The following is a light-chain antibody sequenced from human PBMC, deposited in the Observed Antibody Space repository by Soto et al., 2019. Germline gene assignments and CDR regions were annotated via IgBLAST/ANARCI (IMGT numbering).Light chain of an antibody. CDR1: SSDVGGYNY. Sequence: QSVLTQPRSVSGSPGQSVTISCTGTSSDVGGYNYVSWYQQHPGKASKLMIYDVSKRPSGVPDRFSGYKSGNPGSLTIPGLQAEDEADYYCCSYAGSYTELSGGGTKLTVL. CDR3: CSYAGSYTEL. V-gene: IGLV2-11*01. CDR2: DVS. J-gene: IGLJ2*01.